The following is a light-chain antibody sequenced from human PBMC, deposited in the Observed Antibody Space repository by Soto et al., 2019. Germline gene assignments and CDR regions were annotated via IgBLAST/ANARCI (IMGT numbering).Light chain of an antibody. Sequence: QSALTQPRSVSGSPGQSVTISCTGTGSDVGGYNYVSWYQQHPGKAPKVIIYDVSKRPSGVPDRFSGSKSGNTASLTISGLQADDEADYYCCSYAGSYTYVLGTGTKVTVL. CDR2: DVS. CDR3: CSYAGSYTYV. V-gene: IGLV2-11*01. J-gene: IGLJ1*01. CDR1: GSDVGGYNY.